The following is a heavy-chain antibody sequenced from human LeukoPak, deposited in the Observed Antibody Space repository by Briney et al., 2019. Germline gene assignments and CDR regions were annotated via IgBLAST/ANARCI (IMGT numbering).Heavy chain of an antibody. J-gene: IGHJ4*02. D-gene: IGHD3-22*01. CDR1: GFTFSDYY. CDR2: ISSSSSYT. CDR3: ARGLSYYDSSGYTFDY. Sequence: GGSLRLSCAASGFTFSDYYMSWIRQAPGKGLEWGSYISSSSSYTNYTDSVKGRFTISRDNAKNSLYLQMNSMRAEDTAVYYCARGLSYYDSSGYTFDYWGQGTLVTVST. V-gene: IGHV3-11*06.